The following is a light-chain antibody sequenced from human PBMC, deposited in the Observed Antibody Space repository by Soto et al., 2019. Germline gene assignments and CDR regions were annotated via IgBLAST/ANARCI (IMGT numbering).Light chain of an antibody. J-gene: IGKJ1*01. CDR1: QSVSSN. Sequence: EIVLTQSPATLSLSPGERATLSCRASQSVSSNLAWYQQTPGQAPRLLIYGASTRATGIPARFSGSGSGTEFTLTISSLQSEDFAVYYCQQYNNWPLWTFGQGTKVDIK. CDR2: GAS. CDR3: QQYNNWPLWT. V-gene: IGKV3-15*01.